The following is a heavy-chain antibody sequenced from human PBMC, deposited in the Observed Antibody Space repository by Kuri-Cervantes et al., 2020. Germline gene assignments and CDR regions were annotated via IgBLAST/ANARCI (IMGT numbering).Heavy chain of an antibody. V-gene: IGHV3-7*03. CDR1: GFTFSSYW. D-gene: IGHD3-9*01. CDR2: IKQDGSEK. J-gene: IGHJ5*02. CDR3: ARSPLRYFDWSTPYNWFDP. Sequence: GGSLRLSCAASGFTFSSYWMSWVRQAPGKGLEWVVNIKQDGSEKYYVDSVKGRFTISRDNAKNSLYLQMNSLRSEDTAVYYCARSPLRYFDWSTPYNWFDPWGQGTLVTVSS.